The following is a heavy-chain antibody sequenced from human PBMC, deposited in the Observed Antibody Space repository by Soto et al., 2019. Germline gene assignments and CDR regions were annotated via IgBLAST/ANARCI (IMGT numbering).Heavy chain of an antibody. CDR3: ARLGAGYCSGGSCSPDAFDF. V-gene: IGHV4-59*08. D-gene: IGHD2-15*01. CDR1: GGSIRCYY. J-gene: IGHJ3*01. Sequence: PSETLSLTSTDSGGSIRCYYWSWIRQPPGKGLEWIGYIYYSRSTNYTPSLKRRVTISVDTSKDQFALKLSSVAAADTAVYYCARLGAGYCSGGSCSPDAFDFWGQGTMVTVS. CDR2: IYYSRST.